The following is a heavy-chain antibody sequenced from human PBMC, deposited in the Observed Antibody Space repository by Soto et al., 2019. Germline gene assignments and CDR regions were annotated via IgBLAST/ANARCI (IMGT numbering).Heavy chain of an antibody. Sequence: ASVKVSCKASGYTFTSYAMHWVRQAPGQRLEWMGWINAGNGNTKYSQKFQGRVTITRDTSASTAYMELSSLRSEDTAVYYCARGPITMIVVVTLDYWGQGTLVTVSS. J-gene: IGHJ4*02. CDR1: GYTFTSYA. V-gene: IGHV1-3*01. CDR3: ARGPITMIVVVTLDY. CDR2: INAGNGNT. D-gene: IGHD3-22*01.